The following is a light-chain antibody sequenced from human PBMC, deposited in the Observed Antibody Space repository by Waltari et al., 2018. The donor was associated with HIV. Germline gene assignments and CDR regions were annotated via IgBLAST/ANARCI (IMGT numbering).Light chain of an antibody. Sequence: EIVLTQSPDTLSLFPGESGTLSCRASQTLSSSNLAWYQQKPGQPPRLLIYSASTRANGIPDRFSGSGSGTDFSLTISRLEPEDFAVYYCQRYGRSRTFGQGTKVEIK. V-gene: IGKV3-20*01. CDR2: SAS. CDR3: QRYGRSRT. J-gene: IGKJ1*01. CDR1: QTLSSSN.